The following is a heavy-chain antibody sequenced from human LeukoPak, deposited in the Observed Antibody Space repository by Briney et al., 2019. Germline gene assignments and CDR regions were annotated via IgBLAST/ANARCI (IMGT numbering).Heavy chain of an antibody. Sequence: GRTLRLSCTTSGFTFSHYGMHWVRQAPGKGLEWVAVTWSDATNMYYGDSVKGRFTISRDNSKNTIYLQMNSLRVEDTAVYYCAKDAQRGFDYSNSLESWGQGTLVTVSS. D-gene: IGHD4-11*01. CDR1: GFTFSHYG. CDR2: TWSDATNM. CDR3: AKDAQRGFDYSNSLES. J-gene: IGHJ5*01. V-gene: IGHV3-33*06.